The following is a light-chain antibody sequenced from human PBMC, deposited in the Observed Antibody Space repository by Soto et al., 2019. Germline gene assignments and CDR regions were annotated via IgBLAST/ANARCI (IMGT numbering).Light chain of an antibody. V-gene: IGKV1-5*01. CDR3: QQYNSYRT. CDR2: DAS. CDR1: QSISSW. Sequence: IQMAQAPSTLSASVGDSVTITCRASQSISSWLAWYQQKPGKAPKLLIYDASSLESGVPSRFSGSGSGTEFTLTISSLQPDDFATYYCQQYNSYRTFGQGTKVDIK. J-gene: IGKJ1*01.